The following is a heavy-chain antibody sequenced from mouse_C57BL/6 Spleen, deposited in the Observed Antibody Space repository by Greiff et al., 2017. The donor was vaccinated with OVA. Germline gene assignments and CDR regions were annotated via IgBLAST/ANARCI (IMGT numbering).Heavy chain of an antibody. CDR1: GYTFTSYW. CDR2: IHPNSGST. Sequence: VQLQQSGAELVKPGASVKLSCKASGYTFTSYWMHWVKQRPGQGLEWIGMIHPNSGSTNYNEKFKSKATLTVDKSSSTAYMQLSSLTSEDSAVYYYARPYGRGNYFDYWGQGTTLTVSS. V-gene: IGHV1-64*01. J-gene: IGHJ2*01. CDR3: ARPYGRGNYFDY. D-gene: IGHD1-1*01.